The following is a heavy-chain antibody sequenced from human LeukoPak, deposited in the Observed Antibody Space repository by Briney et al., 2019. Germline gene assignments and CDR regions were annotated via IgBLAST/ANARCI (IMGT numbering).Heavy chain of an antibody. CDR1: GYTFTSYD. Sequence: ASVKVSCKASGYTFTSYDIHWVRQATGQGLEWMGWMTRNSGNTGYAQKFQGRVTITRNTSISTAYMELSSLRSEDTAMYYCARWSTVAGNDYWGQGTLVTVSS. CDR3: ARWSTVAGNDY. V-gene: IGHV1-8*01. D-gene: IGHD6-19*01. CDR2: MTRNSGNT. J-gene: IGHJ4*02.